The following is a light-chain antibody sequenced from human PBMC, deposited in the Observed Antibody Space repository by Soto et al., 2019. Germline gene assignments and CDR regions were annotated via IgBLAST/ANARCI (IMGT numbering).Light chain of an antibody. CDR3: SSWTSGATYV. J-gene: IGLJ1*01. Sequence: QSALTQPASVSGCPGQSITISCAGTSSDVGAYNYVSWYQHHPGKAPKLMIYDVNNRPSGDSNRFSGSKSGNTASLTISGLQAEDEADYYCSSWTSGATYVFGSGTKSPS. CDR2: DVN. CDR1: SSDVGAYNY. V-gene: IGLV2-14*03.